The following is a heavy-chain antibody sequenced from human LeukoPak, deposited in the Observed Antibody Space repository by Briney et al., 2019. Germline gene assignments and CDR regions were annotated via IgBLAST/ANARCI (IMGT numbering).Heavy chain of an antibody. CDR2: IDGDNGKT. CDR3: ARALEDGRTGYNSGWSLTIKDYYYYYGMDV. CDR1: GYSFTHYA. J-gene: IGHJ6*02. Sequence: GASVKVSCKASGYSFTHYALHWVRQAPGQRLEWMGCIDGDNGKTQYSQRFRGRVTITRDTSTSTAYMELRGLRSDDTAVYYCARALEDGRTGYNSGWSLTIKDYYYYYGMDVWGQGTTVTVSS. D-gene: IGHD6-19*01. V-gene: IGHV1-3*01.